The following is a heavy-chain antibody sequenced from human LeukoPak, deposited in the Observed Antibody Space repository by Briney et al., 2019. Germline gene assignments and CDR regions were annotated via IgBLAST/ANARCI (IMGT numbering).Heavy chain of an antibody. D-gene: IGHD2-15*01. Sequence: NPGGSLRLSCAASGFPFSDYYMSSIRQAPGKGLEWVSYISSNGSTIYYAASVKGRFTISRDNAKNSLYLQMNSLRAEDTAVYYCARGIIENPYYFDYWGQGTLVTVSS. V-gene: IGHV3-11*01. CDR1: GFPFSDYY. CDR2: ISSNGSTI. J-gene: IGHJ4*02. CDR3: ARGIIENPYYFDY.